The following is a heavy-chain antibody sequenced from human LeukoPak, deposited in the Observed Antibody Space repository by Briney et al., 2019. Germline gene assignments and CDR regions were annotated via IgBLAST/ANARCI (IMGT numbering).Heavy chain of an antibody. V-gene: IGHV4-59*08. CDR3: ARVYSSCWFDY. D-gene: IGHD6-13*01. J-gene: IGHJ4*02. Sequence: PSETLSLTCTVSGGSISSYYWSWIRQPPGKGLEWIGYIFYSGSTNYNPSLKSRVTISVDTSKNQFSLNLNSVTAAHTAVYYCARVYSSCWFDYWGQGTLVTVSS. CDR1: GGSISSYY. CDR2: IFYSGST.